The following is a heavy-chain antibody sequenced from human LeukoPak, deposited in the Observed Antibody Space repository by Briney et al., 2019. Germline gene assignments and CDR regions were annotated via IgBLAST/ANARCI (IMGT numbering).Heavy chain of an antibody. Sequence: PGGSLRLSCAASGFTFSSYEMNWVRQAPGKGLEWVSYISSSGSTIYYADSVKGRFTISRDNAKNSLYLQMNSLRAEDTAVYYCAREEVRWWFGEFYDYWGQGTLVTVSS. D-gene: IGHD3-10*01. J-gene: IGHJ4*02. CDR1: GFTFSSYE. CDR2: ISSSGSTI. CDR3: AREEVRWWFGEFYDY. V-gene: IGHV3-48*03.